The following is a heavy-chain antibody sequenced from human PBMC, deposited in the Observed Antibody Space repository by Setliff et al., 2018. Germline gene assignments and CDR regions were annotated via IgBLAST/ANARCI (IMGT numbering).Heavy chain of an antibody. Sequence: ASVKVSCKASGYTFTTYAIHWVRQAPGQRLEWMGWINAGNGDTKFSQKFQDTITMTADTSASTAYMELRSLRSDDTAVYYCARGPLDFVVTPAAAKFDYWGQGTLVTVSS. D-gene: IGHD2-2*01. J-gene: IGHJ4*02. CDR2: INAGNGDT. V-gene: IGHV1-3*01. CDR1: GYTFTTYA. CDR3: ARGPLDFVVTPAAAKFDY.